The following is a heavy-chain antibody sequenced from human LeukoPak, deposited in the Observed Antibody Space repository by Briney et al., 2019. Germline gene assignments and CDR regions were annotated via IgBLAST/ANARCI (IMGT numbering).Heavy chain of an antibody. Sequence: GGSLRLSCAASGFTFSSYWMTWVGQAPGKGLEWVANIKQDGSEKYYVDSVNGRFTISRDNAKNSLYLQMNSLRAEDTAVYYCAREISSWYRSEGRFDPWGQGTLVTVSS. CDR2: IKQDGSEK. V-gene: IGHV3-7*01. J-gene: IGHJ5*02. CDR1: GFTFSSYW. D-gene: IGHD6-13*01. CDR3: AREISSWYRSEGRFDP.